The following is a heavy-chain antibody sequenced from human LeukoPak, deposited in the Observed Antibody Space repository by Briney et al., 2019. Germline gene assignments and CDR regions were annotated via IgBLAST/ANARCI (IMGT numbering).Heavy chain of an antibody. J-gene: IGHJ4*02. CDR3: AKDSLQSHIDY. D-gene: IGHD4-11*01. Sequence: GGSLRLSCAASGFSFSSYWMSWVRQAPGKGLEWVSAISGSGGSTYYADSVKGRFTISRDNSKNTLYLQMNSLRAEDTAVYYCAKDSLQSHIDYWGQGTLVTVSS. CDR1: GFSFSSYW. CDR2: ISGSGGST. V-gene: IGHV3-23*01.